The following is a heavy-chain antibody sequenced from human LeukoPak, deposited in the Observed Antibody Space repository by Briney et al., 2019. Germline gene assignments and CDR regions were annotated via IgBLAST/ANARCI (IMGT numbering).Heavy chain of an antibody. CDR3: ATRHHDYGDYSPFDY. D-gene: IGHD4-17*01. Sequence: SETLSLTCSVSGGSLSNYYWSWIRQPAGKGLEWIGRIYTSGSTNYYPSLTSRVTMSVDTSKNQFSLKLSSVTAADTAVYYCATRHHDYGDYSPFDYWGQGTLVTVSS. CDR1: GGSLSNYY. CDR2: IYTSGST. V-gene: IGHV4-4*07. J-gene: IGHJ4*02.